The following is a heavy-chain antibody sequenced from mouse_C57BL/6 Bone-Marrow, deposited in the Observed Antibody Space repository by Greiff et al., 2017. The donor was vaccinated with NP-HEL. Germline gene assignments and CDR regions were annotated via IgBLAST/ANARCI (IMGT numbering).Heavy chain of an antibody. CDR3: ARPYGNTWFAY. J-gene: IGHJ3*01. V-gene: IGHV1-78*01. Sequence: VKVVESDAELVKPGASVKISCKVSGYTFTDHTIHWMKQRPEQGLEWIGYIYPRDGSTKYNEKFKGKATLTADKSSSTAYMQLNSLTSEDSAVYFCARPYGNTWFAYWGQGTLVTVSA. CDR2: IYPRDGST. D-gene: IGHD2-10*02. CDR1: GYTFTDHT.